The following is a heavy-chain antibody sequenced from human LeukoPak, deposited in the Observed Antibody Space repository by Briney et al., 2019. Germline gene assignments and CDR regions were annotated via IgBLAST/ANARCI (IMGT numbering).Heavy chain of an antibody. Sequence: ASVKVSCKASGYTFTAYYMHWVRQAPGQGLELMAWINPDRDGANYVQKFQGRVTMTRDTSISTAYMELSRLRSEDTAVYYYARVLARYYYYYYMDVWGKGTTVTVSS. CDR2: INPDRDGA. V-gene: IGHV1-2*02. D-gene: IGHD6-6*01. CDR1: GYTFTAYY. J-gene: IGHJ6*03. CDR3: ARVLARYYYYYYMDV.